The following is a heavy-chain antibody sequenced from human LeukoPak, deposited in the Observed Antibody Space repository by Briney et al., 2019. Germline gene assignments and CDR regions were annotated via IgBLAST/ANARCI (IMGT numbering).Heavy chain of an antibody. V-gene: IGHV3-23*01. D-gene: IGHD3-16*01. J-gene: IGHJ6*03. Sequence: GGSLRLPLAALGFNCRYYAHKLVRQASRMGLQFVLIITRFGDGTYYADSVRGRFTIARDNSKNTVFLQMNSLRAEDTAIYYCAKDLGAPITNHCMDVWGKGTTVTVSS. CDR1: GFNCRYYA. CDR2: ITRFGDGT. CDR3: AKDLGAPITNHCMDV.